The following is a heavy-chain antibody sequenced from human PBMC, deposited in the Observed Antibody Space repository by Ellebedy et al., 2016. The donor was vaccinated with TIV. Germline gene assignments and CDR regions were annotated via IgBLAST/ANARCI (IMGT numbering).Heavy chain of an antibody. D-gene: IGHD2-15*01. V-gene: IGHV3-7*01. J-gene: IGHJ5*02. CDR2: INQGGSET. CDR1: GFTFSTYW. Sequence: GESLKISXAASGFTFSTYWMSWVRQAPGKGLEWVANINQGGSETYYVDSVKGRFTMSRDNAKNSLYLQLNSLRAEDTAVYYCARAIGAGDGTWGQGALVTVSS. CDR3: ARAIGAGDGT.